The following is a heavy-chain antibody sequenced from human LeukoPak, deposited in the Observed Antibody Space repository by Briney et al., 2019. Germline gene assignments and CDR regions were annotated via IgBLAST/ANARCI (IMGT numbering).Heavy chain of an antibody. J-gene: IGHJ4*02. D-gene: IGHD3-10*01. V-gene: IGHV1-8*01. CDR3: TRSGLGQGVAFDY. CDR1: AYTFTSYD. CDR2: MNTYVSTG. Sequence: DSVTLSCKASAYTFTSYDINWVRQASGQGLEWMGWMNTYVSTGGYVQKFQGRGTMIRDTSIDTAYMELSSLTSDDTAVYYCTRSGLGQGVAFDYWRQGSLVTVSS.